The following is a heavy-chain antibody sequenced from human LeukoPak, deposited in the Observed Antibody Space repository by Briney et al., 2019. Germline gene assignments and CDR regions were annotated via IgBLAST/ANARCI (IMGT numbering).Heavy chain of an antibody. V-gene: IGHV4-59*12. J-gene: IGHJ3*02. CDR2: IYYSGST. CDR1: GGSISSYY. D-gene: IGHD2-15*01. Sequence: SETLSLTXTVSGGSISSYYWSWIRQPPGKGLEWIGYIYYSGSTNYNPSLKSRVTISVDTSKNQFSLKLSSVTAADTAVYYCARDIWGTYCSGGSCYSYAFDIWGQGTMVTVSS. CDR3: ARDIWGTYCSGGSCYSYAFDI.